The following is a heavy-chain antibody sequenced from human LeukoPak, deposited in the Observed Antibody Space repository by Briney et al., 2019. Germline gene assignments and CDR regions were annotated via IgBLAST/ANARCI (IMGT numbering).Heavy chain of an antibody. D-gene: IGHD3-22*01. J-gene: IGHJ4*02. CDR3: STYYFDSSGYLTGFDY. V-gene: IGHV4-39*01. CDR1: GGSISGSSWF. Sequence: PSETLSLTCTVSGGSISGSSWFWGWSRQPPGKGLEWIGRVSSGGTTYYNPSLKSRVTISVGTSKTQFSLKLSTVTAADTAIYYCSTYYFDSSGYLTGFDYWGQGTLVTVSS. CDR2: VSSGGTT.